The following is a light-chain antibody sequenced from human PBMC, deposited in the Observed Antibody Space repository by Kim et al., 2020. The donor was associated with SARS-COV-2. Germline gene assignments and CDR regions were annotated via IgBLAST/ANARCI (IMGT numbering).Light chain of an antibody. CDR1: QSLLHSNGYNY. J-gene: IGKJ4*01. Sequence: PASISCRSSQSLLHSNGYNYLDWYLQKPGQSPQLLIYLGSNRASGVPDRFSGGGSGTDFTLKISRVEAEDVGVYYCMQALRTPITFGGGTKVDIK. CDR3: MQALRTPIT. V-gene: IGKV2-28*01. CDR2: LGS.